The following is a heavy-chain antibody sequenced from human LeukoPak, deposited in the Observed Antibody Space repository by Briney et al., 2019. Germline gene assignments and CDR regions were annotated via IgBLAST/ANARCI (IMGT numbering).Heavy chain of an antibody. J-gene: IGHJ6*03. CDR2: INWNGDST. CDR3: ARAVGSSSSRYYYYMDV. V-gene: IGHV3-20*04. CDR1: GFTIDDYG. D-gene: IGHD6-6*01. Sequence: GESLRFSCAASGFTIDDYGMSWVRQAPGKGLEWFSGINWNGDSTGYADTVKGRFTISRDNAKNSMYLQMNSLRAEDTALYYCARAVGSSSSRYYYYMDVWGKGTTVTVSS.